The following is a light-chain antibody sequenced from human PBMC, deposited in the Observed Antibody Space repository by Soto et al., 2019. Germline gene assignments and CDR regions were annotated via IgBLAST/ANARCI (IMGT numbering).Light chain of an antibody. V-gene: IGLV3-21*02. CDR1: NIGSKS. CDR2: DDS. J-gene: IGLJ3*02. Sequence: SYELTQPPSVSVAPGQTARITCGGNNIGSKSVHWYQQKPGQAPVVVVYDDSDRPSGIPERFSGSNSGNTATLTISRVEAGDEADYYCQVWDSSSDHNWVFGGGTKLTVL. CDR3: QVWDSSSDHNWV.